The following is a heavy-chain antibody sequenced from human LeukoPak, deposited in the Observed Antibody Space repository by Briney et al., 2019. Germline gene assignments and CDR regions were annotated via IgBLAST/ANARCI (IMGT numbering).Heavy chain of an antibody. J-gene: IGHJ5*02. V-gene: IGHV4-59*01. Sequence: PSETLSLTCTVSGGSISSYYWTWIRQPPGKGLEWIGYISDSGSTNYNPSLKSRVTMSVDSSNTEFSLRLNSVTAADTAVYYCARVFRGAVTSNWFHPWGQGTLVTVSS. D-gene: IGHD4-17*01. CDR1: GGSISSYY. CDR2: ISDSGST. CDR3: ARVFRGAVTSNWFHP.